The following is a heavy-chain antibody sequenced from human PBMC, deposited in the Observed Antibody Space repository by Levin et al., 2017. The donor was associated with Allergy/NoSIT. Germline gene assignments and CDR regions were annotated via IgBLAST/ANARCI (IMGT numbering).Heavy chain of an antibody. CDR1: GFNFSTYS. V-gene: IGHV3-21*01. CDR3: ARDWDSSSWFPDYFDS. J-gene: IGHJ4*02. CDR2: IRSSSDYI. Sequence: PGGSLRLSCAASGFNFSTYSMTWVRQAPGKGLEWVSSIRSSSDYIYYADSVKGRFTISRDNAKSSLYLQMSSLRAEDTAVYYCARDWDSSSWFPDYFDSWGQGTLVTVSS. D-gene: IGHD6-13*01.